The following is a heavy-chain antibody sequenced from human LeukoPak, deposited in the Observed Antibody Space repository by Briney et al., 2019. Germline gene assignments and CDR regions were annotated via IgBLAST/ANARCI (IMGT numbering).Heavy chain of an antibody. J-gene: IGHJ4*02. D-gene: IGHD6-19*01. CDR3: YTSGWSFDY. CDR2: FSVNGDST. Sequence: PGGSLRLSCSASGFTFSSYGMHWVRQAPGKGLEYVSGFSVNGDSTYYADSVKGRFTISRDNSKNTLFLQMSNLKSEDTAVYYCYTSGWSFDYWGQGTLVTVSS. CDR1: GFTFSSYG. V-gene: IGHV3-64D*09.